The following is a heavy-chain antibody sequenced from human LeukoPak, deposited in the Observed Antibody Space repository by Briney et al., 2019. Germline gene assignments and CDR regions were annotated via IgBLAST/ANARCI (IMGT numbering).Heavy chain of an antibody. D-gene: IGHD3-3*01. J-gene: IGHJ5*02. V-gene: IGHV4-39*01. Sequence: SETLSLTCTVSGGSISSSSYYWGWIRQPPGKGLEWIGSIYYSGSTYYNPSLKSRVTISVDTSKNQFSLKLSSVTAADTAVYYCARSPYYDFWSGYMGWFDPWGQETLVTVSS. CDR3: ARSPYYDFWSGYMGWFDP. CDR2: IYYSGST. CDR1: GGSISSSSYY.